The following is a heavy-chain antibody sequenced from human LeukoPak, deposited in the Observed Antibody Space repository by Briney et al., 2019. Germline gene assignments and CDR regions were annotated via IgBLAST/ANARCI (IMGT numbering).Heavy chain of an antibody. CDR2: ITGDSSFI. V-gene: IGHV3-21*01. CDR3: ARLYCNVGSCYGKHYFAF. D-gene: IGHD2-15*01. J-gene: IGHJ4*02. Sequence: GSLRLSCTASGFTFSHAAMEWVRQAPGKGLEWVSSITGDSSFIYYADSVKGRFTISRDNTKNSVSLQMNSLRAEDTAVYYCARLYCNVGSCYGKHYFAFWGQGALVTVSS. CDR1: GFTFSHAA.